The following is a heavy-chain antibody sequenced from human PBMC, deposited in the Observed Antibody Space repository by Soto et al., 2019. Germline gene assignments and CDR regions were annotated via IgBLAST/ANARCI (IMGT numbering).Heavy chain of an antibody. V-gene: IGHV4-39*01. D-gene: IGHD2-8*01. CDR2: VYSNGHT. Sequence: SETLSLTCPVSGYSISNKNYHWSWTRQPPGKGLEWIGTVYSNGHTYHNPSLKSRRPMPVDTSKNQFSLSLISVTAADTAVYFCASLTKGRPGDSWGQGTLVTVSS. CDR1: GYSISNKNYH. J-gene: IGHJ4*02. CDR3: ASLTKGRPGDS.